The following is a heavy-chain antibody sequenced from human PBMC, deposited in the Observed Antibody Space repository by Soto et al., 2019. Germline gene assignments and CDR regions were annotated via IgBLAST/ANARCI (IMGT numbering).Heavy chain of an antibody. D-gene: IGHD2-8*01. V-gene: IGHV3-11*01. J-gene: IGHJ4*02. CDR1: GFTFSDYY. CDR3: ASGTNGAFFVY. Sequence: QVQLVESGGGLVKPGGSLRLSCAASGFTFSDYYMSWIRQAPGKGLEWVSYISSSSSTIFYADSVKGRFTISRDNVKNSLYLQMNSLIAEDAAVYYCASGTNGAFFVYWGQGILVTVSS. CDR2: ISSSSSTI.